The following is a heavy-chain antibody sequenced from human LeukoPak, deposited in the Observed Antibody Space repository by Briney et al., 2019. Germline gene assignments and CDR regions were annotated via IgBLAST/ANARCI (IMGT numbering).Heavy chain of an antibody. Sequence: GGSLRLSCAASGFTFSSAWMSWVRQAPGKGLEWVGRIRSKTDGGTTDYAAPVKGRFTISRDDSKNTLYLQMNSLKTEDTAVYYCTTVIAVAGTLPYYFDYWGQGTLVTVSS. CDR1: GFTFSSAW. CDR3: TTVIAVAGTLPYYFDY. D-gene: IGHD6-19*01. J-gene: IGHJ4*02. V-gene: IGHV3-15*01. CDR2: IRSKTDGGTT.